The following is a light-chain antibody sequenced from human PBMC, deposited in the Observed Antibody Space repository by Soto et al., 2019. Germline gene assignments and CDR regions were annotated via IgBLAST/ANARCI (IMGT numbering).Light chain of an antibody. V-gene: IGLV7-43*01. CDR3: LLYYGGAQV. CDR1: TGAVTSGFY. Sequence: QAVVTQEPSLTVSPGGTVTLTCASSTGAVTSGFYPSWFQQKPGQAPRSLIYSTGNKHSWTPARFSGSLLGGKAALTLSGVQPEVEAEYYCLLYYGGAQVFGGGTKLTVL. CDR2: STG. J-gene: IGLJ2*01.